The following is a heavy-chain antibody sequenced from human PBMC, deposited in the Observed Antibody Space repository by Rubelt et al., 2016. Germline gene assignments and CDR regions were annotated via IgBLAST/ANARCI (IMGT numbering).Heavy chain of an antibody. D-gene: IGHD2-2*01. CDR3: ARDVGCVSTRCSLNWFDP. J-gene: IGHJ5*02. CDR1: GFNFNNNA. CDR2: LSGSGGST. Sequence: EVQLLESGGGLVQPGGSLRLSCVAPGFNFNNNAMSWVRQAPGKGLEWVSGLSGSGGSTSYADPVKGRFTISRDNSKNTLYLQMNSLRAEDTAGYSCARDVGCVSTRCSLNWFDPWGQGTLVTVSS. V-gene: IGHV3-23*01.